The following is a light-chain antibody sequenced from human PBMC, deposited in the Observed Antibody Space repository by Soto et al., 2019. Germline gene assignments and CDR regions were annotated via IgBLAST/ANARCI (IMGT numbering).Light chain of an antibody. CDR2: EGS. Sequence: QSVLTQPASVSGSPGQSITISCTGTSSDVGSYNLVSWYQQHPGKAPKLMIYEGSKRPSGVSNRFSGSKSGNTASLTISGLQAEDEADYYCCSYAASSTYVFGTGIKVTV. J-gene: IGLJ1*01. V-gene: IGLV2-23*01. CDR1: SSDVGSYNL. CDR3: CSYAASSTYV.